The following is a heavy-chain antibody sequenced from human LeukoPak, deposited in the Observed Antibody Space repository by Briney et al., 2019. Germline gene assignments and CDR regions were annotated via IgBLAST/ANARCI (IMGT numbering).Heavy chain of an antibody. CDR1: GFTFSSYD. CDR3: AKTSGWAYCGGDCYYFDY. V-gene: IGHV3-30*02. CDR2: IRYDGSNK. J-gene: IGHJ4*02. Sequence: GALRLSCAASGFTFSSYDIHWVRQAPGKGLEWVAFIRYDGSNKYYADSVRGRFTISRDNSKNTLYLQMNSLRAEDTAVYYCAKTSGWAYCGGDCYYFDYWGQGTLVTVSS. D-gene: IGHD2-21*02.